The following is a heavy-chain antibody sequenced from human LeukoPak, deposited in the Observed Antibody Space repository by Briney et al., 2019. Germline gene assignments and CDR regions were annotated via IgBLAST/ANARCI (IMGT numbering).Heavy chain of an antibody. CDR3: ASSSSWYYFDY. Sequence: QPGGSLRLSCAASGFTVSSNYMSWVRHAPGKGLEGVSAIYSGGSTWYAASAKGRFTITRYNSKNTLCLQMNSLRAEDTAVYYCASSSSWYYFDYWGQGTLVTVSS. V-gene: IGHV3-66*01. CDR2: IYSGGST. J-gene: IGHJ4*02. D-gene: IGHD6-13*01. CDR1: GFTVSSNY.